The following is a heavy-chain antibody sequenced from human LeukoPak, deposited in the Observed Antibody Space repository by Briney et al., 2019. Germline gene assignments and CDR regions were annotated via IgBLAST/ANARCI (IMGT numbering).Heavy chain of an antibody. D-gene: IGHD1-26*01. CDR2: IRYDGSNK. CDR1: GFTFSSYG. J-gene: IGHJ4*02. V-gene: IGHV3-30*02. Sequence: GGSLRLSCAASGFTFSSYGMHWVRQAPGKGLEWVAFIRYDGSNKYYADSVKGRFTISRDNSKNTLYLQMNSLRAEDTAVYYCAKPSSPIVGATPSLTYWGQGPLVTVPS. CDR3: AKPSSPIVGATPSLTY.